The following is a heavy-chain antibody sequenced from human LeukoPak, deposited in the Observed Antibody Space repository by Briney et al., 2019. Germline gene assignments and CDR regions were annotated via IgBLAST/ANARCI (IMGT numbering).Heavy chain of an antibody. D-gene: IGHD2-15*01. V-gene: IGHV1-69*04. Sequence: GASVKVSCKASGGTFSSYAISWVRQAPGQGLEWMGRIITILGIANYAQKFQGRVTITADKSTSTAYMELSSLRSEDTAVYYCAREYCSGGSCYSGYNWFDPWGQGTLVTVSS. J-gene: IGHJ5*02. CDR3: AREYCSGGSCYSGYNWFDP. CDR2: IITILGIA. CDR1: GGTFSSYA.